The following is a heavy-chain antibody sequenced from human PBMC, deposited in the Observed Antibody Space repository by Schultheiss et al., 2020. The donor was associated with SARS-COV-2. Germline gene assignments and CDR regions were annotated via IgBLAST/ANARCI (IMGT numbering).Heavy chain of an antibody. CDR3: ARDGRSTMSPYDY. CDR1: GFTFSSYS. V-gene: IGHV3-21*01. J-gene: IGHJ4*02. CDR2: ISSSSSYI. Sequence: GGSLRLSCAASGFTFSSYSMNWVRQAPGKGLEWVSSISSSSSYIYYADSVKGRFTISRDNAKNSLYLQMNSLRAEDTAVYYCARDGRSTMSPYDYWGQGTLVTVSP. D-gene: IGHD3-22*01.